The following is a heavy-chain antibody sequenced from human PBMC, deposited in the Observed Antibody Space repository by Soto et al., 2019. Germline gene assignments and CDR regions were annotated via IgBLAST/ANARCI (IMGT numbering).Heavy chain of an antibody. Sequence: QVQLVQSGAEVKKPGASVKVSCKASGYTFTSYGISWVRQAPGQGLEWMGWINVYNGNTNYAPKPQGRVTMTTDTSTSTAYLDLRSLRSDDTAVYFCARDTSRGEYDYWGQGTLVTVSS. CDR3: ARDTSRGEYDY. D-gene: IGHD3-10*01. V-gene: IGHV1-18*01. CDR2: INVYNGNT. J-gene: IGHJ4*02. CDR1: GYTFTSYG.